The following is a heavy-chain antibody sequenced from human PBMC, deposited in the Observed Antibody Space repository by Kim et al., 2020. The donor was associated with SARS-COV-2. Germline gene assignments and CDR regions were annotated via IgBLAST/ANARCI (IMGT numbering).Heavy chain of an antibody. Sequence: SETLSLTCTVSGASISRYYWSWIQQSPGKGLEWMGYIYNSGSTNYNPSLKSRVTISLDTSKNHFSLKLRSVTAADTAVYFCAKSLDYSYYMDVWGEGTTVVVSS. CDR1: GASISRYY. V-gene: IGHV4-59*01. CDR2: IYNSGST. J-gene: IGHJ6*03. CDR3: AKSLDYSYYMDV.